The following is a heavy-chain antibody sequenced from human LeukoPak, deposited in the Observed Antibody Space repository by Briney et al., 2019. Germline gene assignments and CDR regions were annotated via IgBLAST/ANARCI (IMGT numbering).Heavy chain of an antibody. CDR3: TTYSNYADFDY. CDR1: GFTFSGSA. J-gene: IGHJ4*02. V-gene: IGHV3-73*01. D-gene: IGHD4-11*01. Sequence: GGSLRLSCAASGFTFSGSAMHWVRQASGKGLEGVGRIRSKANSYATAYAASVKGRFTISRDDSKNTAYLQMNSLKTEDTAVYYCTTYSNYADFDYWGQGTLVTVSS. CDR2: IRSKANSYAT.